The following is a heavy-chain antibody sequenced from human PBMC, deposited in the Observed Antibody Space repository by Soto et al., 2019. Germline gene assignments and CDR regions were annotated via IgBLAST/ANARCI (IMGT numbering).Heavy chain of an antibody. CDR2: IYSGDSDT. CDR3: ARTIRSNWQDFDY. D-gene: IGHD1-1*01. CDR1: GYSFTTYW. V-gene: IGHV5-51*01. Sequence: GESLKISCKGSGYSFTTYWIGWVRQMPGKGLEWMGIIYSGDSDTRYSPSFQGQVSMSVDTSISTAYLHWSSLKASDTATYYCARTIRSNWQDFDYWGQGTLVTVSS. J-gene: IGHJ4*02.